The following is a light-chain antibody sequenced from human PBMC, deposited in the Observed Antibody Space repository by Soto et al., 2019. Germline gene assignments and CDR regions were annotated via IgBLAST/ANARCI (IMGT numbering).Light chain of an antibody. V-gene: IGKV1-33*01. CDR3: QQYNSFYT. Sequence: DIQMTQSPSSLSASIGDRVILTCQASQDIANSLNWYQHKPGKAPKLLIYDASNLERGVPARFSGSGSGTDFSFTISSMQPEDIETYYCQQYNSFYTFGPGTKVDIK. CDR1: QDIANS. J-gene: IGKJ3*01. CDR2: DAS.